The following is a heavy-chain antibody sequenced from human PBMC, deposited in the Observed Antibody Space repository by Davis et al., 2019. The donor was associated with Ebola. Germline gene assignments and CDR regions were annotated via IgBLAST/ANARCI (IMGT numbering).Heavy chain of an antibody. J-gene: IGHJ4*02. CDR3: ARAQFPTTSDH. V-gene: IGHV1-18*01. D-gene: IGHD1-1*01. CDR2: INPHNGNT. Sequence: AASVKVSCKASGGTFNSNAISWVRQAPGQGLEWMGWINPHNGNTNYAQNVQGRVTMTTDTSTSTAYMEVGILRSDDTAVYYCARAQFPTTSDHWGQGTLVTVSS. CDR1: GGTFNSNA.